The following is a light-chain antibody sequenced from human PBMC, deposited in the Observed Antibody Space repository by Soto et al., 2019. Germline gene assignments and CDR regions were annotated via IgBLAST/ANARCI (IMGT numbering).Light chain of an antibody. CDR1: QGISNW. V-gene: IGKV1D-12*01. CDR2: SAS. CDR3: QQTHSFPIT. J-gene: IGKJ5*01. Sequence: SQMTQSRSSVSASVGGRFTIACRASQGISNWLAWYRQKKGKAPDLLISSASSLQSGVPSRFSGSEYGTDFNLTISSLQSEDFAMYYCQQTHSFPITFGQGTRLEIK.